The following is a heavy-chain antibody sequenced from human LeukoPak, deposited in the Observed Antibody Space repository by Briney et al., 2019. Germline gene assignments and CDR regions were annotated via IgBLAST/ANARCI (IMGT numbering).Heavy chain of an antibody. J-gene: IGHJ4*02. CDR2: INSGGSTT. Sequence: RGSPRLSRAASGFSLSSYWLNWLRQGPGKGLVWVSRINSGGSTTSYADSVKGRFTIYRDNAKNTLYLKMNSLRAEDTAVYYCTRGPYSGSATYYNDYWGQGTLVTVSS. V-gene: IGHV3-74*01. CDR3: TRGPYSGSATYYNDY. CDR1: GFSLSSYW. D-gene: IGHD3-10*01.